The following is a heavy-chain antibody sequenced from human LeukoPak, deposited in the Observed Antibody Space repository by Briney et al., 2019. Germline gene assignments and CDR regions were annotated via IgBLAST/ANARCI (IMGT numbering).Heavy chain of an antibody. Sequence: GASVKVSCKASGYTFTSYGISWVRQAPGQGLEWMGWISPYNGNTDYSQKLQGRVTMTTDTSTSTAYMELRSLRSDDTAVYYCARHLVYFDWLISGIDYWGQGTLVTVSS. J-gene: IGHJ4*02. V-gene: IGHV1-18*01. D-gene: IGHD3-9*01. CDR3: ARHLVYFDWLISGIDY. CDR2: ISPYNGNT. CDR1: GYTFTSYG.